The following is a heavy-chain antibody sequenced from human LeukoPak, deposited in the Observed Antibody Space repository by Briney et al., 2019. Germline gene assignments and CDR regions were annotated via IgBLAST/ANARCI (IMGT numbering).Heavy chain of an antibody. D-gene: IGHD2-2*01. CDR2: ISGSGGST. CDR1: GFTFSSYA. CDR3: AKDSLRSPIVVVPAAPGDYYYYYMDV. Sequence: PGGSLRLSCAASGFTFSSYAMSWVRQAPGKGLEWVSAISGSGGSTYYADSVKGRFTISRDNSKNTLYLQMNSLRAEDTAVYYCAKDSLRSPIVVVPAAPGDYYYYYMDVWGKGTTVTVSS. J-gene: IGHJ6*03. V-gene: IGHV3-23*01.